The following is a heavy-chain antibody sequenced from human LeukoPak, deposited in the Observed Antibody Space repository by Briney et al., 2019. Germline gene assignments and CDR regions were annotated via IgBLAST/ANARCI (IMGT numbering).Heavy chain of an antibody. D-gene: IGHD3-22*01. Sequence: TLSLTCTVSGGFISSGGYYWSWIRQHPGKGLEWMGYIYYMGNRFYSPSLKSRVTISVDTSKNQLSLKLSSVTAADTAVYYCARSSYYDSSGYYFDYWGQGTLVTVSS. V-gene: IGHV4-31*03. CDR1: GGFISSGGYY. CDR3: ARSSYYDSSGYYFDY. J-gene: IGHJ4*02. CDR2: IYYMGNR.